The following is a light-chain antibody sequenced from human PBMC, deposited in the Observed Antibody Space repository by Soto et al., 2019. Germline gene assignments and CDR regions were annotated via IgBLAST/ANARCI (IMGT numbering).Light chain of an antibody. CDR2: GAS. Sequence: QMTQSPSSVSAYVGDRVTITCRASQDIRTWLAWYQQKPGKAPKILIYGASTLQSGVPSRFSGSGSGTYFTLTISSLQPDDSATYYCQHATTFPITFGQGTRLEIK. CDR1: QDIRTW. V-gene: IGKV1-12*01. CDR3: QHATTFPIT. J-gene: IGKJ5*01.